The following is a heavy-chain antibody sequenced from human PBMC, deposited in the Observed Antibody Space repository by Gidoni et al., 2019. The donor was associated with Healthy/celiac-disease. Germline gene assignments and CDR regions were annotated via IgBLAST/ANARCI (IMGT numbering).Heavy chain of an antibody. Sequence: QVQLQESGPGLVKPSQTLSLTCSVSGGSISSGGYYWSWIRQHPGKGLEWIGYIYYSGSTYYNPSLKSRVTISVDTSKNQFSLKLSSVTAADTAVYYCARDGPWRFGELGFCDWGQGTLVTVSS. J-gene: IGHJ4*02. V-gene: IGHV4-31*03. CDR3: ARDGPWRFGELGFCD. CDR1: GGSISSGGYY. D-gene: IGHD3-10*01. CDR2: IYYSGST.